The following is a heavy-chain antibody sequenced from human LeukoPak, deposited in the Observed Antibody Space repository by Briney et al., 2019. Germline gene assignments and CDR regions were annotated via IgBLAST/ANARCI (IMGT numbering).Heavy chain of an antibody. CDR3: AKDPSLLLWFGEYEN. CDR1: GSTFSSYA. Sequence: GGSLRLSCAASGSTFSSYAISWVRQAPGKGLEWVSAISGSGGSTYYADSVKGRFTISRDNSKNTLYLQMNSLRAEDTAVYYCAKDPSLLLWFGEYENWGQGTLVTVSS. J-gene: IGHJ4*02. V-gene: IGHV3-23*01. CDR2: ISGSGGST. D-gene: IGHD3-10*01.